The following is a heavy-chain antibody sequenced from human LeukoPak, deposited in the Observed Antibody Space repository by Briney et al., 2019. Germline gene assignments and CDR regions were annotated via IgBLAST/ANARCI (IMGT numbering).Heavy chain of an antibody. CDR3: ARVTATTGIRYFDY. D-gene: IGHD6-13*01. J-gene: IGHJ4*02. CDR1: GSSISNYY. Sequence: SETLSLTCTVSGSSISNYYWSWIRQPPGKGLEWIGYIYYTGSANHNPSLKSRVTISVDTSKNQFSLKLSSVTAADTAVYYCARVTATTGIRYFDYWGQGTLVTVSS. V-gene: IGHV4-59*01. CDR2: IYYTGSA.